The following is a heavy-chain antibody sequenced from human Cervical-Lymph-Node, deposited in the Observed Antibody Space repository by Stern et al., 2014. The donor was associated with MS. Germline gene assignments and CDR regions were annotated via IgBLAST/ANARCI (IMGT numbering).Heavy chain of an antibody. J-gene: IGHJ4*02. CDR2: IFPGGSDI. CDR1: GYTFTSYW. V-gene: IGHV5-51*01. Sequence: VQLVESGPEVKRPGESLKISCQASGYTFTSYWIRWVRQIPGKGLEWIAIIFPGGSDIRYSPSFKGKVTISAAKSSSTAYVQWNNLKASYTAIYYCARQRYFDYWGQGTLVTVSS. CDR3: ARQRYFDY.